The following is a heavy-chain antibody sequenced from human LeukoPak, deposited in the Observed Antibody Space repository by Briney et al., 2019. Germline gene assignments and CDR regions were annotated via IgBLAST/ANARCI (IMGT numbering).Heavy chain of an antibody. D-gene: IGHD1-1*01. CDR1: GFTFHDYA. CDR2: INTSGGSA. J-gene: IGHJ4*02. CDR3: AKSRSGSANWALQIFDN. V-gene: IGHV3-23*01. Sequence: GGSLRVSCAASGFTFHDYALSWVRQAPGKGLEWLALINTSGGSALYADSVKGRFTISRDNVNNTLYLQMNSLRTEDTAVYYCAKSRSGSANWALQIFDNWGQGALVTVSS.